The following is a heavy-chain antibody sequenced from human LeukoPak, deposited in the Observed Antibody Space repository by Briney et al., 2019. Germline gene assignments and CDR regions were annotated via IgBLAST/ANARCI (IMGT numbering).Heavy chain of an antibody. V-gene: IGHV3-66*01. CDR3: ARDLGYCSGGSCYVGYFDY. Sequence: GGSLRLSCAVSGFTVSSNYMSWVRQAPGKGLEWVSIIYSDGVTHYADSVRGRFTISRDNSKNTLYLQMNSLRAEDTAVYFCARDLGYCSGGSCYVGYFDYWGQGTLVTVSS. CDR2: IYSDGVT. J-gene: IGHJ4*02. CDR1: GFTVSSNY. D-gene: IGHD2-15*01.